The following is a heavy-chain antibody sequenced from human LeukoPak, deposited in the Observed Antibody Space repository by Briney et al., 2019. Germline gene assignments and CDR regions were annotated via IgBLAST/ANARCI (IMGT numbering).Heavy chain of an antibody. V-gene: IGHV4-59*08. CDR3: ARHGANYYGSGSYYYYYGMDV. Sequence: SETLSLTCTVSGGSISSYYWSWIRQPPGKGLEWIGYIYYSGSTNYNPSLKSRVTISVDTSRNQFSLKLSSVTAADTAVYYCARHGANYYGSGSYYYYYGMDVWGQGTTVTVSS. CDR1: GGSISSYY. D-gene: IGHD3-10*01. CDR2: IYYSGST. J-gene: IGHJ6*02.